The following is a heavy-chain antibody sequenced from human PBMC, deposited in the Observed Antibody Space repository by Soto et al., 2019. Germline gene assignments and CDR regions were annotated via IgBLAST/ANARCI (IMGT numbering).Heavy chain of an antibody. D-gene: IGHD2-21*01. CDR1: GGTFSSYA. Sequence: GASVKVSCTASGGTFSSYAISWVRQAPVQGLEWMGGIIPIFGTANYAQKVEGRGTITAEKSKSTAYIELGSLRSEATAGYYCAGGIPGEVGRPPGYSAQGALVTVAS. J-gene: IGHJ4*02. CDR2: IIPIFGTA. V-gene: IGHV1-69*06. CDR3: AGGIPGEVGRPPGY.